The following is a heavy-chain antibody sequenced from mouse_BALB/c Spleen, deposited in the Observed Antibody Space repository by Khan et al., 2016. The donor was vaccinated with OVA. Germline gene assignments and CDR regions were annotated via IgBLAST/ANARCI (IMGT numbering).Heavy chain of an antibody. CDR3: ARSNLRYFDY. D-gene: IGHD4-1*01. V-gene: IGHV14-1*02. CDR2: IDLENGNS. J-gene: IGHJ2*01. CDR1: GFNIKDYY. Sequence: EVQLQESGAELVRPGALVKLSCKGSGFNIKDYYMQWVQQRPEQGLEWIGWIDLENGNSINDPKFYGKASITADTASNTAIQQLSSQTATATAVYYCARSNLRYFDYWGQGTTLTVSS.